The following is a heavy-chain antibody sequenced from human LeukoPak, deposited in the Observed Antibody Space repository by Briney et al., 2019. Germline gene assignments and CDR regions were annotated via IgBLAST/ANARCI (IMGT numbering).Heavy chain of an antibody. CDR2: IKQDGSEK. J-gene: IGHJ4*02. V-gene: IGHV3-7*01. CDR1: GFTFTSYW. D-gene: IGHD1-1*01. CDR3: ARDESRYINFDY. Sequence: GGSLRLSCAVSGFTFTSYWMSWVRQARGKGLEWVANIKQDGSEKYYVDSVNGRFTISRDNAKNSLYLQMNSLRAEDTAVYYCARDESRYINFDYWGQGTLVTVSS.